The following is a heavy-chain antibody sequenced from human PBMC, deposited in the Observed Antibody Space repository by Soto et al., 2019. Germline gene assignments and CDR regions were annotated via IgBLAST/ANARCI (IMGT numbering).Heavy chain of an antibody. D-gene: IGHD3-3*01. Sequence: PSETLPLTCAVYGGPVIGYYWHWIRQPPGKGLEWIGEIKHTGGTPYNPSLKSRVTMSVDTSKNQFSLRLSSVTAADTAIYYWATRRAVFGFLMPPFDPWGRGTQVTVS. V-gene: IGHV4-34*01. CDR3: ATRRAVFGFLMPPFDP. CDR1: GGPVIGYY. CDR2: IKHTGGT. J-gene: IGHJ5*02.